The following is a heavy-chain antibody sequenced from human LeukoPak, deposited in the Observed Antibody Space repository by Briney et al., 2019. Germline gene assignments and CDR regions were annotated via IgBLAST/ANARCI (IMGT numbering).Heavy chain of an antibody. CDR1: GFTFSSYG. CDR2: IRYDGSNK. J-gene: IGHJ6*03. V-gene: IGHV3-30*02. D-gene: IGHD4-17*01. CDR3: AKAQTVTTSYYYMDV. Sequence: GGSLRLSCAASGFTFSSYGMHWVRQAPGKGLEWVAFIRYDGSNKYYADSVKGRFTISRDNSKNTLYLQMNSLRAEDTAVYYCAKAQTVTTSYYYMDVWGKGTTVTVSS.